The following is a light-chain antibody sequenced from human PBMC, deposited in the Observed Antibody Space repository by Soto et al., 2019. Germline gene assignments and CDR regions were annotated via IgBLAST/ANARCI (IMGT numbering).Light chain of an antibody. CDR1: QGISSH. CDR2: AAS. V-gene: IGKV1-9*01. J-gene: IGKJ5*01. Sequence: QLTQSPSSLSASVGDRVTITCRASQGISSHLAWYQQKPGKAPKLLIFAASTLQSGVPSRFSGSGSGTDFTLTISSLQPEDFATYYCQHLNSYSSTFGQGTRLEMK. CDR3: QHLNSYSST.